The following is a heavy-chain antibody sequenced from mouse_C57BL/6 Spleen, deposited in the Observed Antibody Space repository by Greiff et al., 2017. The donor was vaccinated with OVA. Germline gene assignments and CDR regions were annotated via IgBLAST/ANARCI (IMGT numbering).Heavy chain of an antibody. D-gene: IGHD2-3*01. J-gene: IGHJ4*01. CDR2: ISRGSSTI. V-gene: IGHV5-17*01. CDR1: GFTFSDYG. Sequence: EVLVVESGGGLVKPGGSLKLSCAASGFTFSDYGMHWVRQAPEQGLEWVAYISRGSSTIYYADTVKGRFTISRDNATNTLFLQMSRLRSEDTAMYYCARRGYCDFYAMDYWGQGTSVTVSS. CDR3: ARRGYCDFYAMDY.